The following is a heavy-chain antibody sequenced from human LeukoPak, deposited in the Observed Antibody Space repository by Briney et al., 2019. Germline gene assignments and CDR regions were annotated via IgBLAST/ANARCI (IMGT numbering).Heavy chain of an antibody. J-gene: IGHJ4*02. Sequence: PSETLSLTCTVSGGSISSSSYYWGWIRQPPGKGLEWIGYIYHTGNSDYNPSLKSRATISLDTSKNQFSLKLTSVTAADTAVYFCARHPFSSPFDYWGQGTLVTVSS. V-gene: IGHV4-61*05. CDR1: GGSISSSSYY. CDR2: IYHTGNS. CDR3: ARHPFSSPFDY.